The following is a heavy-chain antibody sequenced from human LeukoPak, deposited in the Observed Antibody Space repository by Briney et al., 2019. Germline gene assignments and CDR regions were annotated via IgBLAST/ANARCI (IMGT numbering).Heavy chain of an antibody. Sequence: SVKVSSTASGFTFTISAVQWVRQARGQRREWIGWIVVGSGNTNYAQKFQERVTITRDMSTSTAYMELSSLRSEDTAVYYCAAGGYYDILTEYYYGMDVWGKGTTVTVSS. CDR1: GFTFTISA. D-gene: IGHD3-9*01. CDR2: IVVGSGNT. J-gene: IGHJ6*04. V-gene: IGHV1-58*01. CDR3: AAGGYYDILTEYYYGMDV.